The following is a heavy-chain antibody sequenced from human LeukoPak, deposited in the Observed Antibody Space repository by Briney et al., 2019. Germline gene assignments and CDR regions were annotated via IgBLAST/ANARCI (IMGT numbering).Heavy chain of an antibody. Sequence: SQTLSLTCAISGDSVSSNSAAWNWIRQYPSRGLEWLGRTYYRSKWYNDYAVSVKSRITINPDTSKNQFSLQLNSVTPEDTAVYYCARVKDYYDFWSGFGTIDYWGQGTLVTVSS. D-gene: IGHD3-3*01. CDR2: TYYRSKWYN. CDR3: ARVKDYYDFWSGFGTIDY. J-gene: IGHJ4*02. CDR1: GDSVSSNSAA. V-gene: IGHV6-1*01.